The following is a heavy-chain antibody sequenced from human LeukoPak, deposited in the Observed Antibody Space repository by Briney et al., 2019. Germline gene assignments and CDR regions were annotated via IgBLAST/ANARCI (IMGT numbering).Heavy chain of an antibody. CDR2: INPNDGDT. CDR1: GYTFIDYY. CDR3: ARANFLYCSSSTCLFDY. Sequence: GASVKVSCKASGYTFIDYYMHWVRQAPGQGFEWMGWINPNDGDTNYAQKFQGRVTMTRDTPISTAHMEVSRLRSDDTAVYYCARANFLYCSSSTCLFDYWGQGTLVTVSS. J-gene: IGHJ4*02. V-gene: IGHV1-2*02. D-gene: IGHD2-2*01.